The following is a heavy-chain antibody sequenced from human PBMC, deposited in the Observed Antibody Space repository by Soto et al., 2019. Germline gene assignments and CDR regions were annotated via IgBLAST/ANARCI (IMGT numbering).Heavy chain of an antibody. CDR1: GDSVSINSAA. CDR3: ARDRYRYGWDCYCGMDV. J-gene: IGHJ6*02. D-gene: IGHD5-18*01. V-gene: IGHV6-1*01. CDR2: TYYRSKWYN. Sequence: SQPLSLTCAISGDSVSINSAAWNWIRQSPSRGLEWLGRTYYRSKWYNDYAVSVKSRITINRDTSKNQFSLQLNSVTPEDTAVYYCARDRYRYGWDCYCGMDVGGQGTRVTVSS.